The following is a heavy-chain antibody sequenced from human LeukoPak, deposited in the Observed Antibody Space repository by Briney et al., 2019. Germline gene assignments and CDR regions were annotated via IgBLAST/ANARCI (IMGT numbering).Heavy chain of an antibody. CDR3: ARDLRLGYYDSSFPDY. J-gene: IGHJ4*02. D-gene: IGHD3-22*01. CDR2: ITSSSSYI. V-gene: IGHV3-21*01. CDR1: GFTFSTYT. Sequence: PGGSLRLSCAASGFTFSTYTMNWVRQAPGKGLEWVSSITSSSSYIAYSDSVKGRFTISRDNAKNSLYLQMNSLRAEDTAVYYCARDLRLGYYDSSFPDYWGQGTLVTVSS.